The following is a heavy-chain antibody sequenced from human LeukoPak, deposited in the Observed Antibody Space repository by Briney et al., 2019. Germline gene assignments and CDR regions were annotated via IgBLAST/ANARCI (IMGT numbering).Heavy chain of an antibody. Sequence: SETLSLTCTVSGGSISNNNYYWAWIRQPPGKGLECIGIIYYSGSPYYNPSLKSRVTISVDTSKNQYSLRLSSVTAADTAVYYCATWRTAKTGFDYWGRGTLVTVSS. J-gene: IGHJ4*02. V-gene: IGHV4-39*01. CDR2: IYYSGSP. CDR3: ATWRTAKTGFDY. D-gene: IGHD1-1*01. CDR1: GGSISNNNYY.